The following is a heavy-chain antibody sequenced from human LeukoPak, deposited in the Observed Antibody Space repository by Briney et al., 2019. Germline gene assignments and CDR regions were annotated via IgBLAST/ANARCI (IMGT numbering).Heavy chain of an antibody. V-gene: IGHV7-4-1*02. J-gene: IGHJ4*02. Sequence: ASVKVSCKASGYTFTDYYINWVRQAPGQGLEWMGWINTNTGNPTYAQGFTGRFVFSLDTSVSTAYLQISSLKAEDTAEYYCARGSPICGSTSCYAYWGQGTLVTVSS. CDR1: GYTFTDYY. CDR3: ARGSPICGSTSCYAY. CDR2: INTNTGNP. D-gene: IGHD2-2*01.